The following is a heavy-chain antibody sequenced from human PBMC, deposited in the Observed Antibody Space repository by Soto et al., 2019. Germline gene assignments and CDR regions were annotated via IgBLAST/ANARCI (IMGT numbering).Heavy chain of an antibody. V-gene: IGHV5-51*01. J-gene: IGHJ4*02. CDR2: IYPGDSDT. Sequence: GESLKVSCKGSGYSFTSYWIGWVRQMPGKGLEWMGIIYPGDSDTRYSPSFQGQVTISADKSISTAYLQWSSLKASDTAMYYCARPRGCGGDCYQVEFDYWGQGTLVTVSS. D-gene: IGHD2-21*02. CDR3: ARPRGCGGDCYQVEFDY. CDR1: GYSFTSYW.